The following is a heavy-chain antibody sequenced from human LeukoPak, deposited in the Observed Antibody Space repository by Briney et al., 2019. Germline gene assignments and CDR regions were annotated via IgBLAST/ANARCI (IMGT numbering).Heavy chain of an antibody. CDR1: GGSISSYY. Sequence: ETLSLTCTVSGGSISSYYWSWIRQPPGKGLEWIGYIYYSGSTNYNPSLKSRVTISVDTSKNQFSLKLSSVTAADTAVYYCTRGDYHFDYWGQGTLVTVSS. J-gene: IGHJ4*02. V-gene: IGHV4-59*01. D-gene: IGHD4-11*01. CDR3: TRGDYHFDY. CDR2: IYYSGST.